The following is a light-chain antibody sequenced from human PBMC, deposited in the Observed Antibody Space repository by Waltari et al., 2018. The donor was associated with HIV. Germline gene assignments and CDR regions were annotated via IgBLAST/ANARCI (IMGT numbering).Light chain of an antibody. CDR3: QSYDSSLSGSKI. CDR2: GNA. V-gene: IGLV1-40*01. CDR1: RSNIGAGYD. J-gene: IGLJ2*01. Sequence: QSVLTQPPSVSGAPGQRVTISCTGTRSNIGAGYDVQWYQQLPGTAPKLLIYGNAQRPSGCPVRFSGSKSGTSASLDITGLQAEDEADYYCQSYDSSLSGSKIFGGGTKLTVL.